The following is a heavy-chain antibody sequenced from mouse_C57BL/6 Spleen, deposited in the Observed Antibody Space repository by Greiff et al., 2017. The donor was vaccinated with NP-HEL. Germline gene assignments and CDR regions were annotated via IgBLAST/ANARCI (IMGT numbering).Heavy chain of an antibody. CDR1: GYTFTSYW. CDR2: IDPSDSYT. Sequence: VQLQQPGAELVRPGTSVKLSCKASGYTFTSYWMHWVKQRPGQGLEWIGVIDPSDSYTNYNQKFKGKATLTVDTSSSTAYMQLSSLTSEDSAVYYCARASSGLYWYFDVWGTGTTVTVSS. CDR3: ARASSGLYWYFDV. J-gene: IGHJ1*03. V-gene: IGHV1-59*01. D-gene: IGHD3-2*02.